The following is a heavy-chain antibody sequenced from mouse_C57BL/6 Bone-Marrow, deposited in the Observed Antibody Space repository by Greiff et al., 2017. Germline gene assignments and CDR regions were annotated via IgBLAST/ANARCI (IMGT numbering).Heavy chain of an antibody. V-gene: IGHV5-9-1*02. CDR3: TRGPMTTVVDWYFDV. CDR2: ISSGGDYI. J-gene: IGHJ1*03. CDR1: GFTFSSYA. D-gene: IGHD1-1*01. Sequence: EVMLVESGEGLVKPGGSLKLSCAASGFTFSSYAMSWVRQTPEKRLEWVAYISSGGDYIYYADTVKGRFTISRDNARNTLYLQMSSLKSEDTAMYYCTRGPMTTVVDWYFDVWGTGTTVTVSS.